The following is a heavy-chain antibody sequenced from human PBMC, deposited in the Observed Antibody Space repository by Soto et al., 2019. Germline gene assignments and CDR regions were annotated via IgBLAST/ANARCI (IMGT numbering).Heavy chain of an antibody. CDR3: ARSDYYDSSKYFQH. Sequence: SETLSLTCTVSGGSLKSGGYYWSWIRQHPGKELEWIGYIYYSGSTYYNPSLKSRVTISVDTSKNQFSLKLSSVTAADTAVYYCARSDYYDSSKYFQHWGQGTLVTVS. J-gene: IGHJ1*01. D-gene: IGHD3-22*01. CDR2: IYYSGST. CDR1: GGSLKSGGYY. V-gene: IGHV4-31*02.